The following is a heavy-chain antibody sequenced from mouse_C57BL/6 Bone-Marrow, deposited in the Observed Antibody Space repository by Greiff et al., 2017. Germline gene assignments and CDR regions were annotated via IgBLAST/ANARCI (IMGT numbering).Heavy chain of an antibody. J-gene: IGHJ3*01. V-gene: IGHV1-15*01. Sequence: VQGVESGAELVRPGASVTLSCKASGYTFTDYEMHWVKQTPVHGLEWIGAIDPETGGTAYHQKFKGKAILTADKSSSTAYMDLRSLTSEDSAVYYCTRVLRGFAYWGQGTLVTVSA. CDR3: TRVLRGFAY. CDR2: IDPETGGT. D-gene: IGHD1-1*01. CDR1: GYTFTDYE.